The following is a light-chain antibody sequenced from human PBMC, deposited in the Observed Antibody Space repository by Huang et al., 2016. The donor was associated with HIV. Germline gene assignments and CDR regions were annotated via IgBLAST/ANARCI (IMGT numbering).Light chain of an antibody. Sequence: DIVMTQSPDSLAGSLGARVTLKCKSSQSVFSSSTSKDYLAWFQQKPGQPPKLLIYWGSKRESGVPGRFTGSGSGTDFSLTISGLEAADAATYYCQQYYSRPQTVGRGTKVEI. J-gene: IGKJ4*01. V-gene: IGKV4-1*01. CDR1: QSVFSSSTSKDY. CDR2: WGS. CDR3: QQYYSRPQT.